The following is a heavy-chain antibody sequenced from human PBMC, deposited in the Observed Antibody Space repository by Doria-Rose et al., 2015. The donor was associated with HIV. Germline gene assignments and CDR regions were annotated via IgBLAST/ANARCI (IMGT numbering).Heavy chain of an antibody. Sequence: QESGPVLVKPTETLTLTCAVSGVSLSSPGMGVSWIRQPPGKALEWLANIFSDDERSYKTSLKSRLTISRGTSKGQVVLTMTDMDPVDTATYYCARIKSSRWYHKYYFDSWGQGTLVIVPA. D-gene: IGHD6-13*01. CDR1: GVSLSSPGMG. CDR2: IFSDDER. J-gene: IGHJ4*02. CDR3: ARIKSSRWYHKYYFDS. V-gene: IGHV2-26*01.